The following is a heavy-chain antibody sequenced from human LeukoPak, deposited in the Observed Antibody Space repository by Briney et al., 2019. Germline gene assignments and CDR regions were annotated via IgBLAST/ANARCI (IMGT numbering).Heavy chain of an antibody. J-gene: IGHJ4*02. Sequence: QPGGSLRLSCAASGFTFDNYGMHWVRQAPGKGLEWVAFIRSDGSIKYYADSVKGRFTISRDNAKNSLYLQMNSLRAEDTAVYYCARGPGSYSDPDNYFDYWGQGTLVTVSS. V-gene: IGHV3-30*02. CDR3: ARGPGSYSDPDNYFDY. CDR2: IRSDGSIK. CDR1: GFTFDNYG. D-gene: IGHD1-26*01.